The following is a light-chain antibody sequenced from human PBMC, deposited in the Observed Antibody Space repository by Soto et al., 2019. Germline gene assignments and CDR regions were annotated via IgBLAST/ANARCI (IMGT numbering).Light chain of an antibody. CDR1: QSVSIL. J-gene: IGKJ1*01. Sequence: EIVMSQSPATRSVSPGEIATLSCRASQSVSILLAWYQQTPGQPPRLLIHGATTRATGIPARFSGSGSGTAFTLTISSLQPEDFAVYYCQQYNNWPRTFGQGTKVEIK. CDR3: QQYNNWPRT. V-gene: IGKV3-15*01. CDR2: GAT.